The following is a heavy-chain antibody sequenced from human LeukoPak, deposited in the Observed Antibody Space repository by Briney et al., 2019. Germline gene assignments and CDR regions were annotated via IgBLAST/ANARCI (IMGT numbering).Heavy chain of an antibody. Sequence: GGSLRLSCVASGFTFSSYWMSWVRQAPGKGLEWVANIKQDGSEKYYVDSVKGRFTISRDNAKNSLYLQMKSLRAEDTAVYYCARDFQGSGSYQSYYYYYYMDVWGKGTTVTISS. V-gene: IGHV3-7*01. D-gene: IGHD3-10*01. CDR1: GFTFSSYW. CDR2: IKQDGSEK. J-gene: IGHJ6*03. CDR3: ARDFQGSGSYQSYYYYYYMDV.